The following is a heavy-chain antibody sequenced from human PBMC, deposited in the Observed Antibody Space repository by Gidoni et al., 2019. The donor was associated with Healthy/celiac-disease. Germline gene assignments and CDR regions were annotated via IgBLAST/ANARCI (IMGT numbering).Heavy chain of an antibody. CDR2: ISSSSSYI. CDR3: ARDFSRDRSAAGKVGGMDV. CDR1: GFTFSSYS. J-gene: IGHJ6*02. V-gene: IGHV3-21*01. Sequence: EVQLVESGGGLVKPGGSLRLSCAASGFTFSSYSMNWVRQAPGKGLAWVSSISSSSSYIYYADSVKGRFTISRDNAKNSLYLQMNSLRAEDTAVYYCARDFSRDRSAAGKVGGMDVWGQGTTVTVSS. D-gene: IGHD6-13*01.